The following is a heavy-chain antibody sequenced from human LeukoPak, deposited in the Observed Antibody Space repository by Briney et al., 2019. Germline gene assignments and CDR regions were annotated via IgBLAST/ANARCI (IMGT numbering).Heavy chain of an antibody. CDR1: GGTFSSYA. CDR3: AGHYGSGSYYNLYYFDY. CDR2: IIPIFGTA. Sequence: SVKVSCKASGGTFSSYAISRVRQAPGQGLEWMGRIIPIFGTANYAQKFQGRDTITADESTSTAYMELSSLRSEDTAVYYCAGHYGSGSYYNLYYFDYWGQGTLVTVSS. V-gene: IGHV1-69*13. J-gene: IGHJ4*02. D-gene: IGHD3-10*01.